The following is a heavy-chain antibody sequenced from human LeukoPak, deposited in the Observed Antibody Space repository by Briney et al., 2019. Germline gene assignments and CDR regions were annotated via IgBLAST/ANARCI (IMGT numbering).Heavy chain of an antibody. CDR2: INHSGST. D-gene: IGHD3-3*01. Sequence: SETLSLTCAVYGGSFSGYYWSWIRQPPGKGLERIGEINHSGSTNYNPSLKSRVTISVDTSKNQFSLKLSSVTAADTAVYYCARGNDFWKIRYYMDVWGKGTTVTVSS. J-gene: IGHJ6*03. CDR1: GGSFSGYY. CDR3: ARGNDFWKIRYYMDV. V-gene: IGHV4-34*01.